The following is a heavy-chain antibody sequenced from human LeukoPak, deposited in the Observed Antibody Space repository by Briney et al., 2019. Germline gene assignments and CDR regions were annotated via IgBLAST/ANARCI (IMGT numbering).Heavy chain of an antibody. D-gene: IGHD5-12*01. J-gene: IGHJ4*02. CDR1: GGSFSGYY. V-gene: IGHV4-34*01. CDR2: INHSGST. Sequence: SETLSLTCAVYGGSFSGYYWSWIRQPPGKGLEWIGEINHSGSTNYNPSLKSRVTISVDTSKNQFSLKLSSVTAADTAVYYCARGSSGGYDPTGGQGTLVTVSS. CDR3: ARGSSGGYDPT.